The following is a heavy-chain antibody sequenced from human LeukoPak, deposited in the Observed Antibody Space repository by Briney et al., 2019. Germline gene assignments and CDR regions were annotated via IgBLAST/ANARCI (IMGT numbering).Heavy chain of an antibody. D-gene: IGHD3-10*01. V-gene: IGHV3-53*01. J-gene: IGHJ4*02. CDR1: GFTVSNNY. Sequence: PGGSLRLSCAASGFTVSNNYMAWVRQAPGKGLECVSVFYSGGSAYFADSVKGRFTMSRDISKNTLYLQMNSLRAEDTAVYYCAKLDYGSGSFFDYWGQGTLVTVSS. CDR3: AKLDYGSGSFFDY. CDR2: FYSGGSA.